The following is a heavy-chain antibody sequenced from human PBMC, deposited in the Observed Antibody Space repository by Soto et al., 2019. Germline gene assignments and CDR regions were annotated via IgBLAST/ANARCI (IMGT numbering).Heavy chain of an antibody. CDR2: INPHGGST. D-gene: IGHD1-26*01. CDR1: RYTLTSYY. Sequence: SVKVSCTVPRYTLTSYYITWVRQALGQGLEWMGVINPHGGSTAYAQKFKGRGTLTRDTSASTVYMEVSSLTSEDTAMYYCARSSGGNFGIIIEGTNWFAPWGQGTLVTVSS. CDR3: ARSSGGNFGIIIEGTNWFAP. J-gene: IGHJ5*02. V-gene: IGHV1-46*01.